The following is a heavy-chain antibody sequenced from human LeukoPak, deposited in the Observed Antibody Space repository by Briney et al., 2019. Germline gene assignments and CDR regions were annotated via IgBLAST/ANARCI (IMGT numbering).Heavy chain of an antibody. CDR2: IIPIFGTA. V-gene: IGHV1-69*05. D-gene: IGHD3-22*01. Sequence: ASVKVSCKASGGTFSSYAISWVLQAPGQGLEWMGRIIPIFGTANYAQKFQGRVTITTDESTSTAYMELSSLRSEDTAVYYCAREQDYYDSSGYYPRFDYWGQGTLVTVSS. J-gene: IGHJ4*02. CDR3: AREQDYYDSSGYYPRFDY. CDR1: GGTFSSYA.